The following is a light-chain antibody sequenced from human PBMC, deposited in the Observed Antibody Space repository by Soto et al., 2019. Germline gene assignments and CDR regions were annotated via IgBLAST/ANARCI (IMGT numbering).Light chain of an antibody. CDR3: QQSYSTPPIT. Sequence: DIQMTQSPSSLSASVGDIVTITCRASQSISSYLNWYQQKPGKAPKLLIYGASSLQSGVPSRFSGSGSGTDFTLTISSLQPEDFATYYCQQSYSTPPITFGQGTRLEIK. CDR1: QSISSY. V-gene: IGKV1-39*01. J-gene: IGKJ5*01. CDR2: GAS.